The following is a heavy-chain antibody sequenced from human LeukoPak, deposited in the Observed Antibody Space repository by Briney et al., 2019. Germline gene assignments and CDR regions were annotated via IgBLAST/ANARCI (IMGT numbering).Heavy chain of an antibody. J-gene: IGHJ4*02. Sequence: SETLSLTCTVFGDSIGTYYWNWIRQPPGKGLEWIGYIDYSGSTNYNPSLKSRVTISLDTSRTQFSLRLTSVTAADTAVYYCARKATNDRYYPFDFWGQETLVTVSS. CDR3: ARKATNDRYYPFDF. D-gene: IGHD3-10*01. V-gene: IGHV4-59*08. CDR2: IDYSGST. CDR1: GDSIGTYY.